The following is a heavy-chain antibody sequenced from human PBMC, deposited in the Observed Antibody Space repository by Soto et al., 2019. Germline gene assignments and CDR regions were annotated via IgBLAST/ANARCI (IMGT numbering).Heavy chain of an antibody. CDR3: ARVGALYVDSSSWTIDY. CDR1: GYTFTSYY. D-gene: IGHD6-13*01. V-gene: IGHV1-46*01. J-gene: IGHJ4*02. Sequence: GSSVKVSCKASGYTFTSYYMHWVRHAPGQGLEWMGIINPSGGSTSYAQKFQGRVTMTRDTSTSTVYMELSSLRSEDTAVYYCARVGALYVDSSSWTIDYWGQGTLVTVSS. CDR2: INPSGGST.